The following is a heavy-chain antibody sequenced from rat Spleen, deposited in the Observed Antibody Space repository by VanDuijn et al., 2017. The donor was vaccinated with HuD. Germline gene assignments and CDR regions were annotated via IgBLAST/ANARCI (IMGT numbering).Heavy chain of an antibody. Sequence: EVQLVESGGGLVQPGRSMKLSCAASGFTFSNCDMAWVRQAPTKGLEWVASISYDGSNIHYRDSVKGRFTLSRDNAKSTLYLQMDSLRSEDTATYYCTTVVGDSYWYFDFWGPGTMVTVSS. CDR3: TTVVGDSYWYFDF. CDR1: GFTFSNCD. D-gene: IGHD4-2*01. J-gene: IGHJ1*01. CDR2: ISYDGSNI. V-gene: IGHV5-20*01.